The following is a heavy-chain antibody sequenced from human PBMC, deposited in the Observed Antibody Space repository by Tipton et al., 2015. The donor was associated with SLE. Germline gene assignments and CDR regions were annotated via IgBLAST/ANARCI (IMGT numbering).Heavy chain of an antibody. CDR2: IYQTGST. D-gene: IGHD1-26*01. J-gene: IGHJ4*02. CDR3: ARGGGSYYDY. Sequence: TLSLTCAVSGYSISSGYYWGWVRQPPGQGLEWIGTIYQTGSTYYNPSLKSRVTISVDMSKNQFSLKLSSVTAADTAVYYCARGGGSYYDYWGQGTLVTVSS. V-gene: IGHV4-38-2*01. CDR1: GYSISSGYY.